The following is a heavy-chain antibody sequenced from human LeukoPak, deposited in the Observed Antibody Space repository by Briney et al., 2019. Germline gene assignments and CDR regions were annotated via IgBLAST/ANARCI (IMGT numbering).Heavy chain of an antibody. Sequence: PGGSLRLSCEASGFTLRTSAMFWVRQAPGKGLEWVSAISGSGGSTYYADSVKGRFTISRDNSKNTLYLQMNSLRAEDTAVYYCAKGPLRFHTHQVYWGQGTLVTVSS. CDR3: AKGPLRFHTHQVY. J-gene: IGHJ4*02. CDR1: GFTLRTSA. CDR2: ISGSGGST. D-gene: IGHD5-12*01. V-gene: IGHV3-23*01.